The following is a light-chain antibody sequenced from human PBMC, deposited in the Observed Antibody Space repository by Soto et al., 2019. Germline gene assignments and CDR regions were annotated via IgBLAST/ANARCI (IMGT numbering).Light chain of an antibody. CDR2: GAS. Sequence: EIVFTQSPGTLSLSPGERATLSCWASQSVSSSYLAWYQQKPGQAPRLLIYGASSRATGIPDRFSGSGSGTDFTLTISSLEPEDFAVYYCQQRSNWPPTFGPGTKVD. J-gene: IGKJ3*01. V-gene: IGKV3D-20*02. CDR3: QQRSNWPPT. CDR1: QSVSSSY.